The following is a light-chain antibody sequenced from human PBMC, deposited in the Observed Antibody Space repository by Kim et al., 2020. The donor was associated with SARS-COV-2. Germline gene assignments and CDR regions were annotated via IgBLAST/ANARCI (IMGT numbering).Light chain of an antibody. J-gene: IGKJ4*01. Sequence: EIVLTQSPATLSLSPGEKATLSCRASQSVSTYLAWYQQKPGQAPRLLIYDASSRATGIPDRFSGSGSGTDFTLTISSLEPEDFAVYYCQQHSNWLTFGGGTKVDIK. V-gene: IGKV3-11*01. CDR2: DAS. CDR1: QSVSTY. CDR3: QQHSNWLT.